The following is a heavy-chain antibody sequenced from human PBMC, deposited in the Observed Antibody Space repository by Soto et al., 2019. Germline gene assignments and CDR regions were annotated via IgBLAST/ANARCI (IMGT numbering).Heavy chain of an antibody. V-gene: IGHV4-59*01. CDR2: IYYSGST. D-gene: IGHD1-1*01. J-gene: IGHJ6*02. CDR1: GGSISSYY. Sequence: SETLSLTCTVSGGSISSYYWSWIRQPPGKGLEWIGYIYYSGSTNYNPSLKSRVTISVDTSKNQFSLKLSSVTAADTAVYYCARGRWNHNYYYYYAMDVWGQGTKVTVSS. CDR3: ARGRWNHNYYYYYAMDV.